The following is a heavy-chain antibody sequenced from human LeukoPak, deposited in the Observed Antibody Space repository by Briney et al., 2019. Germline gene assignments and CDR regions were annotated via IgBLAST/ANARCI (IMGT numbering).Heavy chain of an antibody. CDR1: GYSCTSYG. J-gene: IGHJ4*02. CDR3: ARGKSVATAPRHPFDY. D-gene: IGHD5-12*01. Sequence: ASVKVSCKASGYSCTSYGISWVRQAPGQELEWMGWISGYNYNTNYAQKFRGRVTMTTDTSTNTVDMELRSLRSDDTAVYYCARGKSVATAPRHPFDYWGQGTLVTVSS. CDR2: ISGYNYNT. V-gene: IGHV1-18*01.